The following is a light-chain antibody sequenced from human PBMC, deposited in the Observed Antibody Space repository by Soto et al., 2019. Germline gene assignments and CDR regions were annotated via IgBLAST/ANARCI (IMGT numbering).Light chain of an antibody. CDR2: DVT. CDR1: SSDVGGYNY. CDR3: CSYAGRYSWV. Sequence: QSALTQPRSVSGSPGQSVTISCTGTSSDVGGYNYVSWYQQHPGKVPKLMIFDVTTRPSGVPDRFSGSKSGYTASLTISGLQAEDEADYYCCSYAGRYSWVFGGGTKLIVL. V-gene: IGLV2-11*01. J-gene: IGLJ3*02.